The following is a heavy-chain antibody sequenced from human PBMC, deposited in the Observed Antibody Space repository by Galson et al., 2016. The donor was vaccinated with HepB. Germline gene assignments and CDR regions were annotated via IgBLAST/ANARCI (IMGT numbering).Heavy chain of an antibody. CDR1: GYTFNRYG. CDR2: ISLYNGNI. V-gene: IGHV1-18*01. D-gene: IGHD1-26*01. Sequence: SVKVSCKASGYTFNRYGISWVRQAPGQGLEWMGWISLYNGNINYAEKFQDRLTISSDTSTSTVYMELRRLRGDDTAVYYCTRDDGWERWWFDPWGQGTLVTVSS. J-gene: IGHJ5*02. CDR3: TRDDGWERWWFDP.